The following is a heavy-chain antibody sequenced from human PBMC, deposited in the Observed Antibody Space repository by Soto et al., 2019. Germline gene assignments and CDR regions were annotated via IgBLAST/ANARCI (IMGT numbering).Heavy chain of an antibody. CDR3: ARGPDDSDVPRWDY. CDR2: INLRGGTT. D-gene: IGHD4-17*01. V-gene: IGHV1-46*02. CDR1: GYNFNQYY. J-gene: IGHJ4*02. Sequence: QVQLMQSGAEVRKPGASVRLSCETSGYNFNQYYMHWVRQAPGQGLEWMGIINLRGGTTEYAHKFRGRITLTGDTSTSTAYMDLRSLRPEDTALYFCARGPDDSDVPRWDYWGQGTLVTVSS.